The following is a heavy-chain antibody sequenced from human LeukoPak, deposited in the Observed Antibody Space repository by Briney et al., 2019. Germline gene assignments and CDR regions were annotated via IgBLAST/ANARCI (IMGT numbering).Heavy chain of an antibody. V-gene: IGHV5-51*01. J-gene: IGHJ4*02. CDR2: IYPGDSDT. Sequence: GESLKISCKGSGYSFTSYWIGWVRQVPGKGLEWMGIIYPGDSDTRYSPSFQGQVTISADKSISTAYLQWSSLKASDTAMYYCARQSPKYYYDSSGYYGTPYDYWGQGTLVTVSS. CDR3: ARQSPKYYYDSSGYYGTPYDY. CDR1: GYSFTSYW. D-gene: IGHD3-22*01.